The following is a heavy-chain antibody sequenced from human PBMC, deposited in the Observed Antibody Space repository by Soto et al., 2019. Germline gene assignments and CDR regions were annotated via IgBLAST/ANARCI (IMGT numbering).Heavy chain of an antibody. J-gene: IGHJ4*02. CDR2: IRSQTDGGTT. CDR1: GLTFSDAW. CDR3: ATAPGYWGSAPLDY. V-gene: IGHV3-15*07. Sequence: EVQLVESGGGLVKPGGSLRLSCAASGLTFSDAWMNWLRQVPGKGLEWDARIRSQTDGGTTDYSAPVNGRFTISRDDSKTLLYLQMSSLKTEDTAIYYCATAPGYWGSAPLDYWGQGTLVTVSS. D-gene: IGHD7-27*01.